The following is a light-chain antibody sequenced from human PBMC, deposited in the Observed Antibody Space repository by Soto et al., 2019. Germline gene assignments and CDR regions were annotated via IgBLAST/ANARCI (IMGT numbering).Light chain of an antibody. V-gene: IGKV3-20*01. CDR2: DAS. CDR3: HQCGRAPRT. Sequence: EIVLTQAAGTLSLSPGERATLSCRASQSVSSNYLAWYQLKPGQAPRLIIYDASTRATGSPDRGSGSGAGTDVTRTSSRLEPADVAVDSCHQCGRAPRTFGQGTRLEIK. CDR1: QSVSSNY. J-gene: IGKJ5*01.